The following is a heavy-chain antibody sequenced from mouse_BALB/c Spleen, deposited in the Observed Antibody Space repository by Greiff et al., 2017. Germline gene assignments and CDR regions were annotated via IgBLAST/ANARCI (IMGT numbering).Heavy chain of an antibody. CDR2: ISSGGST. CDR3: ARVITTGYYYAMDY. V-gene: IGHV5-6-5*01. D-gene: IGHD2-4*01. CDR1: GFTFSSYA. Sequence: VQLKESGGGLVKPGGSLKLSCAASGFTFSSYAMSWVRQTPEKRLEWVASISSGGSTYYPDSVKGRFTISRDNARNILYLQMSSLRSEDTAMYYCARVITTGYYYAMDYWGQGTSGTVSS. J-gene: IGHJ4*01.